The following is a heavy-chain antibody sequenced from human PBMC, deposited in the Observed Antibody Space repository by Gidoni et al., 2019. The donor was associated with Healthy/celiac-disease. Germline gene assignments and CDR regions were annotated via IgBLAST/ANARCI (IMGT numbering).Heavy chain of an antibody. CDR3: ARGGSSSHFDY. CDR2: IYHSGRT. Sequence: QVQLQESGPGLVKPSETLSLTCTVSGYSISSGYYWGWIRQPPGKGLEWIGSIYHSGRTYYNPSLKSRVTISVDTSKNQFSLKLSSVTAADTAVYYCARGGSSSHFDYWGQGTLVTVSS. CDR1: GYSISSGYY. J-gene: IGHJ4*02. D-gene: IGHD6-6*01. V-gene: IGHV4-38-2*02.